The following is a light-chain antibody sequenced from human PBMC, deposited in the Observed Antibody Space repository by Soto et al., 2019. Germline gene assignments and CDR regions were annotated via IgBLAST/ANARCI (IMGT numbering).Light chain of an antibody. Sequence: QSALTQPPSASGSPGQSVTISCTGSSSDIGGSNFVSWYQQHPGKVPRLVISEVSKRPSGVPDRFSGSKSGNTASLTVSGLQAEDEADYSCSSHAKGNNFGLVFGGGTKVNVL. J-gene: IGLJ2*01. CDR2: EVS. CDR3: SSHAKGNNFGLV. V-gene: IGLV2-8*01. CDR1: SSDIGGSNF.